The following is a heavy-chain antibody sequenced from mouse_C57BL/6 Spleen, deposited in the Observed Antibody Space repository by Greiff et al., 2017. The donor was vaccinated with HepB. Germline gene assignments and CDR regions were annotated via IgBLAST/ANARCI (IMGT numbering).Heavy chain of an antibody. CDR3: ARSRAQSPYYFDY. CDR1: GYAFSSYW. CDR2: IYPGDGDT. J-gene: IGHJ2*01. Sequence: VQLQQSGAELVKPGASVKISCKASGYAFSSYWMNWVKQRPGKGLEWIGQIYPGDGDTNYNGKVKGKATLTADKSSSTAYMQLSSLTSEDSAVYFWARSRAQSPYYFDYWGQGTTLTVSS. V-gene: IGHV1-80*01. D-gene: IGHD3-2*02.